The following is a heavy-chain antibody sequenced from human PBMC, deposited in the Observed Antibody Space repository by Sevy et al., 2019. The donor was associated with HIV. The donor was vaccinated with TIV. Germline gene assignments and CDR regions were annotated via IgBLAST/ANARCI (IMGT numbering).Heavy chain of an antibody. V-gene: IGHV4-30-4*01. CDR3: ARYCISTRPHNWFDP. CDR1: GGSISSGDYY. J-gene: IGHJ5*02. D-gene: IGHD2-2*01. CDR2: IYYSGTT. Sequence: SETLSLTCTVSGGSISSGDYYWTWIRQSPGKGLEWIGYIYYSGTTYYNPSLKSRVTISVDTSKNQFSLGLSSVTAADTAVYYCARYCISTRPHNWFDPWGQGTLVTVSS.